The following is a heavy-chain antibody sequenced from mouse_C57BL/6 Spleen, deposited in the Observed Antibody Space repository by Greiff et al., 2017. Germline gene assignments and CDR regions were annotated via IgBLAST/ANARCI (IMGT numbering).Heavy chain of an antibody. CDR3: TRGDDYLFAY. V-gene: IGHV5-9-1*02. D-gene: IGHD2-4*01. CDR1: GFTFSSYA. Sequence: DVKLVESGEGLVKPGGSLKLSCAASGFTFSSYAMSWVRQTPEKRLEWVAYISSGGDYIYYADTVKGRFTISRDNARNTLYLQMSSLKSEDTAMYYCTRGDDYLFAYWGQGTLVTVSA. CDR2: ISSGGDYI. J-gene: IGHJ3*01.